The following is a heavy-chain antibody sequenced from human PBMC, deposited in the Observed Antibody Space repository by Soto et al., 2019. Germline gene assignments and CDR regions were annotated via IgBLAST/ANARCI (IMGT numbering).Heavy chain of an antibody. Sequence: GGSLRLPCAASGFTFSSFTMSWVRQAPGKGLEWVSAISGSGGRTYYADSVKGRFTISRDNSKNTLYLQRNSLRAEDTAVYYCAPDILTGHNWFDPWGQGTLVTVSS. CDR1: GFTFSSFT. CDR2: ISGSGGRT. J-gene: IGHJ5*02. D-gene: IGHD3-9*01. CDR3: APDILTGHNWFDP. V-gene: IGHV3-23*01.